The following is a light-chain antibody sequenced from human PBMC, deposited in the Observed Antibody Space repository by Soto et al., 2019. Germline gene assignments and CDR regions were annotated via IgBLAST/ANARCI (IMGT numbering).Light chain of an antibody. V-gene: IGKV1-5*03. Sequence: DIQMTQSPSTLSASVGDRVTIACRASQSISTWLACSQQKPGNPPKLLIYEVFILESGVPSRFSGSGSATEFTLTISSLQPEDFSSYYCQQYETFPLTFGGGTKVEIK. J-gene: IGKJ4*01. CDR1: QSISTW. CDR3: QQYETFPLT. CDR2: EVF.